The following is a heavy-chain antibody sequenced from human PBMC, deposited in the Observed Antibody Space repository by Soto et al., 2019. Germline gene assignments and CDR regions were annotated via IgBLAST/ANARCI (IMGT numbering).Heavy chain of an antibody. Sequence: SLRLSCAASGFTFSSYAMHWVRQAPGKGLEWVAVISYDGSNKYYADSVKGRFTISRDNSKNTLYLQMNSLRAEDTAVYYCARDAGIFGVVRRFDYWGQGTLVTVSS. CDR2: ISYDGSNK. D-gene: IGHD3-3*01. V-gene: IGHV3-30-3*01. CDR1: GFTFSSYA. CDR3: ARDAGIFGVVRRFDY. J-gene: IGHJ4*02.